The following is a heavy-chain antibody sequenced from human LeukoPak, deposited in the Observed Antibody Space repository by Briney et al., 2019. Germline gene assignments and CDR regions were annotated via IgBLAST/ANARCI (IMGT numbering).Heavy chain of an antibody. CDR2: INHSGST. CDR1: GGSFSGYY. J-gene: IGHJ6*02. V-gene: IGHV4-34*01. D-gene: IGHD1-1*01. CDR3: ARRGTYYYYYGMDV. Sequence: SETLSLTCAVYGGSFSGYYWSWIRQPPGKGLEWIGEINHSGSTNYNPSLKSRVTISVDTSKNQSSLKLSSVTAADTAVYYCARRGTYYYYYGMDVWGQGTTVTVSS.